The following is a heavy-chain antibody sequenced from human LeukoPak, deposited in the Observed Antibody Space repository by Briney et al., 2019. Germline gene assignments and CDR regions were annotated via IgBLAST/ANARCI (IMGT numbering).Heavy chain of an antibody. J-gene: IGHJ4*02. V-gene: IGHV3-30*04. CDR3: ARVRGYCSSTSCYSLDY. Sequence: GGSLRPSCAASGFTFSSYAMHWVRQAPGKGLEWVAVISYDGSNKYYADSVKGRFTISRDNSKNTLYLQMNSLRAEDTAVYYCARVRGYCSSTSCYSLDYWGQGTLVTVSS. D-gene: IGHD2-2*02. CDR2: ISYDGSNK. CDR1: GFTFSSYA.